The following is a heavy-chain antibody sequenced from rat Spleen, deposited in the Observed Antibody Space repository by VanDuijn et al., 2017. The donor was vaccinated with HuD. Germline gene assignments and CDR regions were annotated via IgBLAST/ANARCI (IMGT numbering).Heavy chain of an antibody. CDR1: GFTFSDYG. Sequence: EVQLVESGGGLVQPGRSMKLSCAASGFTFSDYGMVWVLQAPTKGLEWVASISYNGVSTYYRESVKGQFTISRDNAKSTLYLQMNSLRSEDTATYYCTTRDGGYPGWGQGTLVTVSS. J-gene: IGHJ3*01. V-gene: IGHV5-20*01. CDR2: ISYNGVST. CDR3: TTRDGGYPG. D-gene: IGHD1-11*01.